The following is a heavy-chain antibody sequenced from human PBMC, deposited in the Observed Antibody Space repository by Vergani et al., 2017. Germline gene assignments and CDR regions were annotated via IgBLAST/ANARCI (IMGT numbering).Heavy chain of an antibody. V-gene: IGHV3-23*05. D-gene: IGHD4-17*01. CDR3: ARGMTTETTDLDGFDI. CDR2: INIGGRT. Sequence: EVQLLESGGGLVQPGGSLRVSCAASGFTFSNYAMSWVRQAPGKGLEWVSTINIGGRTSYADSVKGRLTLTRDDSKNTLHLQMNSLRPEDTAVYYCARGMTTETTDLDGFDIWGQGTMVSVSS. CDR1: GFTFSNYA. J-gene: IGHJ3*02.